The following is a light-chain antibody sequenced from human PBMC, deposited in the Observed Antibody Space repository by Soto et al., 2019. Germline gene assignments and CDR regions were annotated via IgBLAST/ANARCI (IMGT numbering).Light chain of an antibody. CDR1: SSDVGGYNY. V-gene: IGLV2-11*01. Sequence: QSVLTQPRSVSGSPGQSVTISCTGTSSDVGGYNYVSWYQQHPGKAPKLMIYDVSKRPSGVPDRFSGSKSGNTASLTIPGLQAEDEADYYCCSYAGTYVFGTGT. J-gene: IGLJ1*01. CDR3: CSYAGTYV. CDR2: DVS.